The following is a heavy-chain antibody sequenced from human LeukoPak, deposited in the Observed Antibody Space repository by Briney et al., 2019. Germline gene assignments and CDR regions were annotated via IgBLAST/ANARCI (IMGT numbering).Heavy chain of an antibody. CDR1: GFTLSGYW. J-gene: IGHJ4*02. CDR3: ARYVVASACFDS. D-gene: IGHD2-21*01. CDR2: MNSDGSIT. V-gene: IGHV3-74*01. Sequence: GGSLRLSCAASGFTLSGYWMHWVRQAPGEGLVWVSRMNSDGSITTYADSVRGRFTISRDNAKNTLYLQMSSLRAEDTAVYYCARYVVASACFDSWGQGTPVTVSS.